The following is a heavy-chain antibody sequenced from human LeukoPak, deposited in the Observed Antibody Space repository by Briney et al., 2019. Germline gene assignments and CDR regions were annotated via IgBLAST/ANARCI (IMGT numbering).Heavy chain of an antibody. D-gene: IGHD3-10*01. Sequence: PSQTLSLTCTFSGGSNSSGGYFCSWVRQHPGKGLEWIGYNSHSGSTYYNTSLKSRVTISLDTSKDRFSLRLSSVTAADTAVYYCAKNLWFGEYNWFDPWGQGTLVTVSS. CDR1: GGSNSSGGYF. CDR2: NSHSGST. CDR3: AKNLWFGEYNWFDP. V-gene: IGHV4-31*03. J-gene: IGHJ5*02.